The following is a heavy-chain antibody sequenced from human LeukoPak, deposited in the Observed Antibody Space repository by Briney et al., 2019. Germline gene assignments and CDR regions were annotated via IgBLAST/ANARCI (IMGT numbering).Heavy chain of an antibody. CDR3: ARSPLDGYNYLDY. D-gene: IGHD5-24*01. Sequence: GGSLRLSCAASGFTFSTNAMHWVRQAPGKGLEWVAVISYDGNAKYYADSVKGRFTISRDNPKNTLYLQMNSLRPEDTAVYYCARSPLDGYNYLDYWGQGTLVTVSS. CDR2: ISYDGNAK. V-gene: IGHV3-30*04. J-gene: IGHJ4*02. CDR1: GFTFSTNA.